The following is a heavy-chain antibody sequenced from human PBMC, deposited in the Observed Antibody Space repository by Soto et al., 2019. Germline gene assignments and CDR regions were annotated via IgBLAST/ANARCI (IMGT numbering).Heavy chain of an antibody. CDR1: GGTFRIYA. D-gene: IGHD1-20*01. J-gene: IGHJ6*02. CDR3: ARAYNWNPIYYGMDV. V-gene: IGHV1-69*01. Sequence: QVHLVQSGAEVKKPGSSVKVSCKASGGTFRIYAISWVRQAPGQGPEWMGGITPIFGTANYAQKFQSRVTITADESTNTAYMELSSLRSEDTAVYYCARAYNWNPIYYGMDVWGQGTTVTVSS. CDR2: ITPIFGTA.